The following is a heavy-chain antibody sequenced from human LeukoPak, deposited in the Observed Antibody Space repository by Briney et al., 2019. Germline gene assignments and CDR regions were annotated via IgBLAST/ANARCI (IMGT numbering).Heavy chain of an antibody. Sequence: GGSLRLSCAASGFTFSNYWMHWVRQAPGKGLVWVSRINSDGINTSYADSVKGRFTISRDNSKSTLYLQMNSLRAEDTAVYYCAKERGSYLIDYWGQGTLVTVSS. CDR3: AKERGSYLIDY. CDR1: GFTFSNYW. J-gene: IGHJ4*02. D-gene: IGHD1-26*01. V-gene: IGHV3-74*01. CDR2: INSDGINT.